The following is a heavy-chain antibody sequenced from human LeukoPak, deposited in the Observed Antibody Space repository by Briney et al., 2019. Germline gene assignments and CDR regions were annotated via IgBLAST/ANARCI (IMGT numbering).Heavy chain of an antibody. D-gene: IGHD2-21*02. CDR2: IYYSGST. V-gene: IGHV4-39*01. Sequence: PSETLSLTCTVSGGSISSSSYYWGWIRQPPGKGLEWIGSIYYSGSTYYNPSLKSRVTISVDTSKNQFSLKLSSVTAADTAVYYCASEDCGRDCSIDYWGQGTLVTVSS. J-gene: IGHJ4*02. CDR3: ASEDCGRDCSIDY. CDR1: GGSISSSSYY.